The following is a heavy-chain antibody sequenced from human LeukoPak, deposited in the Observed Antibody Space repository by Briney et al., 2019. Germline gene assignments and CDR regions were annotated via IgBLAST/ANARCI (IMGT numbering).Heavy chain of an antibody. V-gene: IGHV4-61*01. Sequence: NASETLSLTCTVSSDSISNGNFYWTWIRQPPGKGLEWIGYFYNSGSTNYNPSLKSRVTISVDTSKNQFSLKLTSVTAADTAVYYCARGDSSGHPAFDYWGQGTLVTVSS. CDR1: SDSISNGNFY. D-gene: IGHD3-22*01. CDR2: FYNSGST. CDR3: ARGDSSGHPAFDY. J-gene: IGHJ4*02.